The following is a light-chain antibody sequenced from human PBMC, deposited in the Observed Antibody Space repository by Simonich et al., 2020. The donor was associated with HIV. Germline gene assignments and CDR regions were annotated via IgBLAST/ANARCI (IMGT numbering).Light chain of an antibody. CDR1: KLGDKY. Sequence: SYELTQPPSVSVSPGQTASITCSGDKLGDKYASWYQQKPGQSPVLVIYQDSKRPSGIPERFSGSNSGNTATLTISGTQAMDEADYYCQSADYSGTVVFGGGTKLTVV. V-gene: IGLV3-1*01. CDR3: QSADYSGTVV. J-gene: IGLJ2*01. CDR2: QDS.